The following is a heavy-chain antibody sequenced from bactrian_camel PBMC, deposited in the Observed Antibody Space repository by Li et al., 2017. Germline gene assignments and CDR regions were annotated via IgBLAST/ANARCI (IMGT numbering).Heavy chain of an antibody. CDR1: GHSRGSNC. V-gene: IGHV3S53*01. CDR2: LNHDNAY. D-gene: IGHD4*01. CDR3: AAAATTRVT. Sequence: HVQLVESGGGSVQTGGSLRLSCVVSGHSRGSNCVGWYRLPPGRAPAEREGVAALNHDNAYTLADSVKGRFSISKDRIKRTLYLHMMNLQPEDTALYYCAAAATTRVTGARGPRSPSP. J-gene: IGHJ6*01.